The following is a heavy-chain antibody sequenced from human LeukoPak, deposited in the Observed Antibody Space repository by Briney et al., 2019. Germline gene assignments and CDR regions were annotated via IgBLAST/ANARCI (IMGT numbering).Heavy chain of an antibody. V-gene: IGHV4-38-2*02. CDR3: ARRVGSSDCFDY. CDR2: VYHGGSS. CDR1: GYSISSGFY. D-gene: IGHD6-6*01. Sequence: PSETLSLTCTVSGYSISSGFYWGWIRQPPGKGLEWIGNVYHGGSSYYNPSLKSRVTISVDTSKNQFSLNLYSVTAADTAVYYCARRVGSSDCFDYWGQGTLVTISS. J-gene: IGHJ4*02.